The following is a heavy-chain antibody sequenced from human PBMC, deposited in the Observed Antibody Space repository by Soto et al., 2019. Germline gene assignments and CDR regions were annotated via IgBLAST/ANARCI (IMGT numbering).Heavy chain of an antibody. CDR3: ARHLSGYGGNSGYY. V-gene: IGHV4-59*05. Sequence: PSETLSLTCTVSGGSISSYYWSWIRQPPGKGLEWIGSIYYSGSTYYNPSLKSRVTISVDTSKNQFSLKLSSVTAADTAVYYCARHLSGYGGNSGYYWGQGTLVTVSS. CDR2: IYYSGST. CDR1: GGSISSYY. J-gene: IGHJ4*02. D-gene: IGHD4-17*01.